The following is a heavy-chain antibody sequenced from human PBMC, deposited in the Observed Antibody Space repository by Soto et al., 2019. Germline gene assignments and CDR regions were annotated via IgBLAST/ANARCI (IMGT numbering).Heavy chain of an antibody. Sequence: PGGSLRLSCTASGFTFGDYAMTWVRQAPGKGLEWVGFIRGKASGGTTGYAASVRGRFTISRDDSKSIAYLQMNSLKTEDTAMYYCSREDQPPQYHWGQGTMVNVSS. J-gene: IGHJ5*02. CDR3: SREDQPPQYH. CDR2: IRGKASGGTT. V-gene: IGHV3-49*04. CDR1: GFTFGDYA.